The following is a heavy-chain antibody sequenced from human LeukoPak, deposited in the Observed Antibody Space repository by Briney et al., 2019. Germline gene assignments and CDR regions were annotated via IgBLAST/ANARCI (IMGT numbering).Heavy chain of an antibody. CDR1: GYIFISYG. CDR2: SSYNGNT. D-gene: IGHD2-2*01. V-gene: IGHV1-18*01. Sequence: ASVKVSCKASGYIFISYGIGWVRQAPGQGLEWMGWSSYNGNTNYAQNLQGRVTMTTDTSTSTAYMELRSLRSDDTAVYYCERDSVIPPARSLDYWGQGTLVTVSS. CDR3: ERDSVIPPARSLDY. J-gene: IGHJ4*02.